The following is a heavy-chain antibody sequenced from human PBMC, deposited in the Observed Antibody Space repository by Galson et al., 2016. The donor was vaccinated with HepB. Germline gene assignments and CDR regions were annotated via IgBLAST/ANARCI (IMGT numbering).Heavy chain of an antibody. J-gene: IGHJ2*01. D-gene: IGHD6-19*01. Sequence: TLSLTCTVSGVSMSRVGYYWSWIRQHPGKGLEWIGYIYYSGSTYYNPSLESRVTISLDTSRNQFSLKMRSVTAADTAVYYCARAGSSGWYFDLWGRGTLVTVSS. CDR2: IYYSGST. V-gene: IGHV4-31*03. CDR3: ARAGSSGWYFDL. CDR1: GVSMSRVGYY.